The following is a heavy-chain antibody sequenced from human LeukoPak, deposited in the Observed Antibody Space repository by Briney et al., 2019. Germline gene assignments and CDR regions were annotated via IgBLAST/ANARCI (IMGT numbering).Heavy chain of an antibody. D-gene: IGHD6-6*01. CDR2: IYSGGST. Sequence: GGSLRLSCGASGFTVSTNYMSWVRQAPGKGLEWVSIIYSGGSTYYADSVKGRFTISRDNSKNTLYLQMNSLRAEDTAVYYCASYRYGSSFAFDIWGQGTMVTVPS. V-gene: IGHV3-66*01. J-gene: IGHJ3*02. CDR3: ASYRYGSSFAFDI. CDR1: GFTVSTNY.